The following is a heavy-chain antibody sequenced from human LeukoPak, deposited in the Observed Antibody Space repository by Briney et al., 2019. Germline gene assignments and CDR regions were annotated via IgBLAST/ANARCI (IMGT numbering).Heavy chain of an antibody. CDR3: ASDSISMNAFDA. Sequence: SETLSLTCTVSGGSFTTHYWSWIRQPPGKGLEWIGYISYIGSTNYNPSLKSRVTISIDTSNNEVSLMLTSVTAADTAAYYCASDSISMNAFDAWGQGTMVTVSS. D-gene: IGHD3-22*01. V-gene: IGHV4-59*11. CDR1: GGSFTTHY. CDR2: ISYIGST. J-gene: IGHJ3*01.